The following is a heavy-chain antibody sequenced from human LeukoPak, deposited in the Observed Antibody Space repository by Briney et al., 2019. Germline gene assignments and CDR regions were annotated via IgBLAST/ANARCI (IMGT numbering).Heavy chain of an antibody. V-gene: IGHV4-34*01. CDR1: GGSLSGYY. CDR3: ARVRLRGAIPPDY. CDR2: INHSGST. D-gene: IGHD3-10*01. Sequence: SETLSLTCAVYGGSLSGYYWSWIRQPPGKGLEGIGEINHSGSTNHNPSLKSRVTISVDTSKNQFSLKLSSVTAADTAVYYCARVRLRGAIPPDYWGQGTLVTVSS. J-gene: IGHJ4*02.